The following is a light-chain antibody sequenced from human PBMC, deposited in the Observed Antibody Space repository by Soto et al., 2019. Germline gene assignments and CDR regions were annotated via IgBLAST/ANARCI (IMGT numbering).Light chain of an antibody. V-gene: IGKV3-20*01. CDR1: QSVSSN. CDR3: QQYGSSGT. CDR2: GAS. J-gene: IGKJ1*01. Sequence: EIVLTQSPATLSVSPGERATLSCRASQSVSSNLAWYQQKRGQAPRLLIYGASTRATGIPDRFSGSGSGTDFTLTISRLEPEDFAVYYCQQYGSSGTFGQGTKV.